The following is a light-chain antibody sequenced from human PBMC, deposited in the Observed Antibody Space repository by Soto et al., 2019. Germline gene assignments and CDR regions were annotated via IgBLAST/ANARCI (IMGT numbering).Light chain of an antibody. V-gene: IGKV1-39*01. J-gene: IGKJ5*01. Sequence: DIQMTHAPSSLCASVGDRVTVTCRASQSVNSYLNWYQQKPGKAPDLLIYAASSLQSGVPSRFSGSGSGTDFTLTISNLQPEDFATYYCQQSYSAITFGQGTRLEIK. CDR3: QQSYSAIT. CDR1: QSVNSY. CDR2: AAS.